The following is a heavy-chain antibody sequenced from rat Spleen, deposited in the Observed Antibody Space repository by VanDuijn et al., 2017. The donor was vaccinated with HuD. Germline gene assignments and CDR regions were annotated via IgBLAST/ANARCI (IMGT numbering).Heavy chain of an antibody. V-gene: IGHV5-31*01. CDR2: ITNTGGST. J-gene: IGHJ2*01. CDR3: TRATDIPPVDY. CDR1: GFTFNNYW. D-gene: IGHD1-6*01. Sequence: EVQLVESGGGLVQPGRSLKLSCVASGFTFNNYWMTWIRQAPGKGLEWVASITNTGGSTYYTDSVKGRFTISRDNAKSTLYLQMNSLRSGDTATYYCTRATDIPPVDYLGQVVMVTVSS.